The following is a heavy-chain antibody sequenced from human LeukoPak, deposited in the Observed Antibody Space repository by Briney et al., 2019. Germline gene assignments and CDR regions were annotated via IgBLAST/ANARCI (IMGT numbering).Heavy chain of an antibody. CDR3: ARSSYSYAAGAFDI. CDR1: GFTFSSYW. D-gene: IGHD3-16*01. Sequence: GGSLRLSCAASGFTFSSYWMHWVRQAPGKGLVWVSRINSDGSSTSYADSVKGRFTISRDNAKNTLYLQMNSLRAEDTAVYYCARSSYSYAAGAFDIWGQGTMVTVSS. V-gene: IGHV3-74*01. J-gene: IGHJ3*02. CDR2: INSDGSST.